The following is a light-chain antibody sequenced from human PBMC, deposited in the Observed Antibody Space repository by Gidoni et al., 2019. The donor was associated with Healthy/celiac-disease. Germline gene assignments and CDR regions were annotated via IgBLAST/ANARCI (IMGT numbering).Light chain of an antibody. CDR1: QSVSSSY. J-gene: IGKJ3*01. CDR2: VAS. V-gene: IGKV3-20*01. CDR3: QQYGSSPLT. Sequence: EIVLTQSPGTLSLSPGERATLSCRASQSVSSSYLAWYQQKPGQAPRLLIYVASSRATGIPDRFSGSGSVTDFTLTISRLEPEDFAVYYCQQYGSSPLTFGPGTKVDIK.